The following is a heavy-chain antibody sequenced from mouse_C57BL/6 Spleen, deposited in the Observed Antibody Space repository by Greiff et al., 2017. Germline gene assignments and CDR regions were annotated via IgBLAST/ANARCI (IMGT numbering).Heavy chain of an antibody. CDR2: INPSTGGT. CDR1: GYSFTGYY. D-gene: IGHD2-3*01. Sequence: EVQLQQSGPELVKPGASVKISCKASGYSFTGYYMNWVKQSPEKSLEWIGEINPSTGGTPYNQKFKAKPTLTVDKSSSTAYMQLKSLTSEDSAVYYCARSGDGYFFFDNWGQGTTLTVSS. CDR3: ARSGDGYFFFDN. J-gene: IGHJ2*01. V-gene: IGHV1-42*01.